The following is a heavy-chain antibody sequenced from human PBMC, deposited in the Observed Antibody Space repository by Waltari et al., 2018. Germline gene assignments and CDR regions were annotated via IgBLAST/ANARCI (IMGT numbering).Heavy chain of an antibody. CDR3: ARAFWSGYYMSNWFDP. V-gene: IGHV4-61*02. CDR2: IYTSGST. D-gene: IGHD3-3*01. J-gene: IGHJ5*02. Sequence: QVQLQESGPGLVKPSQTLSLTCTVSGGSISSGSYYWSWIRQPAGKGLEWIGRIYTSGSTNYNPPLKSRVTISVDTSKNQFSLKLSSVTAADTAVYYWARAFWSGYYMSNWFDPWGQGTLVTVSS. CDR1: GGSISSGSYY.